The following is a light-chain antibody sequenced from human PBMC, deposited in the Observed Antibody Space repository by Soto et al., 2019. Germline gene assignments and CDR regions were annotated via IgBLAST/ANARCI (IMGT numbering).Light chain of an antibody. V-gene: IGKV1-5*03. CDR3: QQSGT. CDR2: KAS. J-gene: IGKJ1*01. Sequence: DIQMTQSPSTLSASVGDRVTITCRASQIISDWLAWYQQKPGKAPKLLIYKASSLESGVPSRFSGRGSGTELTLTISSLQPDDFATYYCQQSGTFGQGTKVEIK. CDR1: QIISDW.